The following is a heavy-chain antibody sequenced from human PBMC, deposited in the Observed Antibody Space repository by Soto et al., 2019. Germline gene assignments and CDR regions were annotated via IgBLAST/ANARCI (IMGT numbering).Heavy chain of an antibody. D-gene: IGHD6-6*01. J-gene: IGHJ3*02. Sequence: GGALRLSCAASGFTFSDYYMSWIRQAPGKGLEWVSYISSSGSTIYYADSVKGRFTISRDNAKNSLYLQMNSLRAEDTAVYYCARDGSHSSSDVDAFDIWRQGTMVTVSS. V-gene: IGHV3-11*01. CDR1: GFTFSDYY. CDR2: ISSSGSTI. CDR3: ARDGSHSSSDVDAFDI.